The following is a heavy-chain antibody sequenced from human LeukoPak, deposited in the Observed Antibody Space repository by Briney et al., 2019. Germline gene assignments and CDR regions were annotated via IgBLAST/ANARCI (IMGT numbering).Heavy chain of an antibody. D-gene: IGHD3-10*01. CDR1: GGSISSGGYY. CDR2: IYYSGST. CDR3: ARPGLDGSGSYYNDDAFDI. V-gene: IGHV4-31*03. J-gene: IGHJ3*02. Sequence: PSETLSLTCTVSGGSISSGGYYWSWIRQHPGKGLEWIGYIYYSGSTYYNPSLKSRVTISVDTSKNQFSLKLSSVTAADTAVYYCARPGLDGSGSYYNDDAFDIWGQGTMVTVSS.